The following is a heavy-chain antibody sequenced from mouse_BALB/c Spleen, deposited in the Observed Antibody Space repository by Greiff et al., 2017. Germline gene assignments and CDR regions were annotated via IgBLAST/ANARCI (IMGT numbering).Heavy chain of an antibody. D-gene: IGHD2-14*01. Sequence: QVQLKQSAAELARPGASVKMSCKASGYTFTSYTMHWVKQRPGQGLEWIGYINPSSGYTEYNQKFKDKTTLTADKSSSTAYMQLSSLTSEDSAVYYCARYYRYDSYYFDYWGQGTTLTVSS. V-gene: IGHV1-4*02. CDR3: ARYYRYDSYYFDY. CDR2: INPSSGYT. J-gene: IGHJ2*01. CDR1: GYTFTSYT.